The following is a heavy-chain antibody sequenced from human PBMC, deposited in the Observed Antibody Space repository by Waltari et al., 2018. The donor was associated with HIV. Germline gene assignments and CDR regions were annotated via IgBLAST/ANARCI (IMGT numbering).Heavy chain of an antibody. D-gene: IGHD4-17*01. Sequence: EVHLVESGGGLVQPVGSLRLSCAPPGFILSNNFMTWVRQAPGKGLEWVSVIYISDNAYYADSVEGRFAISRDNSKNTVFLQMNSLRTEDTAMYYCARGGDNGDINFWGHGTLVTVSS. CDR2: IYISDNA. V-gene: IGHV3-66*02. CDR3: ARGGDNGDINF. J-gene: IGHJ4*01. CDR1: GFILSNNF.